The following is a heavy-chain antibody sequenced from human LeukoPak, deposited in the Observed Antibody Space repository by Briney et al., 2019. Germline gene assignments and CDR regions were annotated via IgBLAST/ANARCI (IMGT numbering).Heavy chain of an antibody. D-gene: IGHD2-2*01. V-gene: IGHV1-18*01. CDR1: GYTFTSYV. CDR2: ISAYNGNT. CDR3: ARAWPPYCSNTSCYGLDP. J-gene: IGHJ5*02. Sequence: ASVNVSCKASGYTFTSYVISWVRQAPGQGLEWMGWISAYNGNTNYAQKLQGRVSMTTDTSTSTAYMELRSLRSDDTAVYYCARAWPPYCSNTSCYGLDPWGQGTLVTVSS.